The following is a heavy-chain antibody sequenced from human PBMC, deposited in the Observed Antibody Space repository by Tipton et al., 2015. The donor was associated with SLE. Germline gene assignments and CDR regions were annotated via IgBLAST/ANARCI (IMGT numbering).Heavy chain of an antibody. Sequence: SLRLSCAASGFTFSTYAMHWVRQAPGKGLEWVAVISYDGSHKYYADSVKGRFTISRDNSKNTLYLQMNSLRVEDTAVYYCARDRDLWSGNDAFDIWGQGTMVTVSS. V-gene: IGHV3-30*04. CDR2: ISYDGSHK. D-gene: IGHD3-3*01. CDR3: ARDRDLWSGNDAFDI. CDR1: GFTFSTYA. J-gene: IGHJ3*02.